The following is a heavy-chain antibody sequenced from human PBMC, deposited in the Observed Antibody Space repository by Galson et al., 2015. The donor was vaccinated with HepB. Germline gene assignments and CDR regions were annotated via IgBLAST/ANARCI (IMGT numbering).Heavy chain of an antibody. Sequence: SLRLSCAASGFDFGNYGMHWIRQAPGKGLEWMALIWKAGSNKHYADSLKGRFRISRANAKNTLFLEADSVRAEDTAVYYCAREDATITVAALEYWGPGVLVTVSS. CDR3: AREDATITVAALEY. J-gene: IGHJ4*02. CDR1: GFDFGNYG. CDR2: IWKAGSNK. V-gene: IGHV3-33*01. D-gene: IGHD6-13*01.